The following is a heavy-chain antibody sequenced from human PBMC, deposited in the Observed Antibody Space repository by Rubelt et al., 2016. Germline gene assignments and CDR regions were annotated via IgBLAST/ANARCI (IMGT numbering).Heavy chain of an antibody. J-gene: IGHJ6*02. V-gene: IGHV3-30*04. D-gene: IGHD2-2*01. CDR1: GFTFSDYA. CDR3: TRAWGTYCSSATCPGADV. CDR2: ISSDGNHK. Sequence: VQLVESGGGVVQPGRSLRLSCAASGFTFSDYAMPWVRQAPGKGLEWMAVISSDGNHKYYAVSVKGRFTISRDNSKNTLSLQMNSLRGEDTAVYYCTRAWGTYCSSATCPGADVGGQGTTVIVSS.